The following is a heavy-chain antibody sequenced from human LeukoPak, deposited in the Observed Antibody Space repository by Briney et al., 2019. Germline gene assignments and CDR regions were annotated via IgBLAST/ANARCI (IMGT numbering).Heavy chain of an antibody. CDR1: GFTFSSYG. CDR2: IQYDGSNK. CDR3: AKTLGVYCGTYCPYHFDC. V-gene: IGHV3-30*02. J-gene: IGHJ4*02. Sequence: GGSLRLSCAASGFTFSSYGMHWVRQAPGKGLEWVAFIQYDGSNKYYAESVKGRFTISRDNSKDTLYLQMNNLRAEDTALYYCAKTLGVYCGTYCPYHFDCWGQGTLVTVSS. D-gene: IGHD2-21*01.